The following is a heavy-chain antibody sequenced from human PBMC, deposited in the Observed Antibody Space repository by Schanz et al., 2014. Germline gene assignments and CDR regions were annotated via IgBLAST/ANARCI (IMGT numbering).Heavy chain of an antibody. Sequence: VQLEQSGAEVKKPGSSVKVSCKASGGTFSSFGINWVRQAPGQGLEWMGWISTSNGNTNYIQKFQDKVTITADTSATTAYMELSGLRSEDTAVYYCARDRLECGAECYSVEVFEIWGQGTLVIVSS. CDR3: ARDRLECGAECYSVEVFEI. V-gene: IGHV1-69*04. CDR1: GGTFSSFG. CDR2: ISTSNGNT. D-gene: IGHD2-21*01. J-gene: IGHJ4*02.